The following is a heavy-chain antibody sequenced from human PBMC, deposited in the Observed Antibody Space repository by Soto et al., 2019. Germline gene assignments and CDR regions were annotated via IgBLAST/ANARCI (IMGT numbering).Heavy chain of an antibody. V-gene: IGHV5-51*01. CDR3: ARLGSSGDGYNYYYYYGMDV. Sequence: GESLKISCKGSGYSFTSYWIGWVRQMPGKGLEWMGIIYPGDSDTRYSPSFQGQVTISADKSISTAYLQWSSLKASDTAMYYCARLGSSGDGYNYYYYYGMDVWGQGTTVTVSS. CDR1: GYSFTSYW. CDR2: IYPGDSDT. D-gene: IGHD5-12*01. J-gene: IGHJ6*02.